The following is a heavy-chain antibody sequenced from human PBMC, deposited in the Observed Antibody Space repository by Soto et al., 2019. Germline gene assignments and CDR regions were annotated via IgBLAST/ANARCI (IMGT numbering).Heavy chain of an antibody. J-gene: IGHJ6*02. CDR2: ISAYNGNT. D-gene: IGHD4-17*01. Sequence: GASVKVSCKASGYTFTSYGISWVRQAPGQGLEWVGWISAYNGNTNYAQKLQGRVTMTTDTSTSTAYMELRSLRSDDTAVYYCARDYGDYDYYYGMDVWGQGTTVTVSS. CDR1: GYTFTSYG. CDR3: ARDYGDYDYYYGMDV. V-gene: IGHV1-18*01.